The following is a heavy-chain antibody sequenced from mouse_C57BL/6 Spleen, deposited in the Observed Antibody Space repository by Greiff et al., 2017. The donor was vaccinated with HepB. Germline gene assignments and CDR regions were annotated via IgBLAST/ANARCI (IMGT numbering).Heavy chain of an antibody. J-gene: IGHJ1*03. CDR2: INPNNGGT. CDR1: GYTFTDYN. V-gene: IGHV1-22*01. D-gene: IGHD1-1*01. Sequence: EVQLQQSGPELVKPGASVKMSCKASGYTFTDYNMHWVKQSHGKSLEWIGYINPNNGGTSYNQKFKGKATLTVNKSSSTAYMELSSLTSDDSAVYYCARVVYYYGSSHRYFDVWGTGTTVTVSS. CDR3: ARVVYYYGSSHRYFDV.